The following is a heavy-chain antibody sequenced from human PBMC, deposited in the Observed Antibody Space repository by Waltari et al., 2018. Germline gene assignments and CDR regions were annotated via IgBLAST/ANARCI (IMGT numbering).Heavy chain of an antibody. J-gene: IGHJ5*02. CDR2: MSGSGGST. D-gene: IGHD6-19*01. Sequence: EVQLLESGGGLVQPGGSLRLSCAASGFTFSSYAMSWVRQAPGKGLEWVSAMSGSGGSTYYADSVKGRFTISRDNSKNTLYLQMNSLRAEDTAVYYCAKHRYSSGWYLFWFDPWGQGTLVTVSS. V-gene: IGHV3-23*01. CDR1: GFTFSSYA. CDR3: AKHRYSSGWYLFWFDP.